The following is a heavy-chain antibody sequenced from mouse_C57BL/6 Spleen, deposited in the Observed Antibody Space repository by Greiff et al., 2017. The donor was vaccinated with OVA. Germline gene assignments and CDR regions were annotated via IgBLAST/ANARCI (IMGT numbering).Heavy chain of an antibody. Sequence: VQVVESGPGLVKPAQSLFLTCSITGFPITSGYYWIWIRQSPGKPLEWMGYITHSGETFYNPSLQSPISITRETSKNQFFLQLNSVTTEDTAMYYCAGDGYYEGFAYWGQGTLVTVSA. CDR2: ITHSGET. CDR3: AGDGYYEGFAY. V-gene: IGHV12-3*01. D-gene: IGHD2-3*01. J-gene: IGHJ3*01. CDR1: GFPITSGYY.